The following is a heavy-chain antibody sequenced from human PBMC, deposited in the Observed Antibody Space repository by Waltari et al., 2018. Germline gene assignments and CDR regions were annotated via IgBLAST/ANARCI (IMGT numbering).Heavy chain of an antibody. CDR2: ISGSGGST. Sequence: EVQLLESGGGLVQPGGSLRLSCATSGFTFSSYAMSWVRQAPGKGLEWVSAISGSGGSTYYADSVKGRFTISRDNSKNTLYLQMNSLRAEDTAVYYCARALSSGWYRPLSYYFDYWGQGTLVTVSS. J-gene: IGHJ4*02. D-gene: IGHD6-19*01. V-gene: IGHV3-23*01. CDR1: GFTFSSYA. CDR3: ARALSSGWYRPLSYYFDY.